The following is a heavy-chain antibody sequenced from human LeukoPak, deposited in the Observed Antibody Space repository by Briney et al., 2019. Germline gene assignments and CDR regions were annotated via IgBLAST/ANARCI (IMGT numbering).Heavy chain of an antibody. CDR1: GGSFSGYY. V-gene: IGHV4-34*01. J-gene: IGHJ4*02. CDR3: ARGRRYFDWLLRYYFDY. Sequence: SETLSLTCAVYGGSFSGYYWSWIRQPPGKGLEWIGEINHSGSTNYNPSLKSRVTISVDTSKNQFSLKLSSVTAADTAVYYYARGRRYFDWLLRYYFDYWGQGTLVTVSS. CDR2: INHSGST. D-gene: IGHD3-9*01.